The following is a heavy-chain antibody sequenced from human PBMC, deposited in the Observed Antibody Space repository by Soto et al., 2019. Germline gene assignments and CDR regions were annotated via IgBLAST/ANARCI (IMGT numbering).Heavy chain of an antibody. CDR1: GFTFSSYG. Sequence: GGSLRLSCAASGFTFSSYGMHWVRQAPGKGLEWVAVIWYDGSNKYYADSVKGRFTISRDNSKNTLYLQMNSLRAEDTAVYYCARDADMTTVTYYYYYYGMDVWGQGTTVTVSS. J-gene: IGHJ6*02. D-gene: IGHD4-17*01. CDR3: ARDADMTTVTYYYYYYGMDV. CDR2: IWYDGSNK. V-gene: IGHV3-33*01.